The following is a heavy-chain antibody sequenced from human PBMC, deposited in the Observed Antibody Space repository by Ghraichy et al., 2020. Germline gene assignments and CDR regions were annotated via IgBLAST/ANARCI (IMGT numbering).Heavy chain of an antibody. CDR1: GFTFSSYA. J-gene: IGHJ6*02. CDR2: ISGSGGST. D-gene: IGHD3-10*01. Sequence: GGSLRLSCAASGFTFSSYAMSWVRQAPGKGLEWVSAISGSGGSTYYADSVKGRFTISRDNSKNTLYLQMNSLRAEDTAVYYCAKGGSGSHYYGMDVWGQGTTVTVSS. CDR3: AKGGSGSHYYGMDV. V-gene: IGHV3-23*01.